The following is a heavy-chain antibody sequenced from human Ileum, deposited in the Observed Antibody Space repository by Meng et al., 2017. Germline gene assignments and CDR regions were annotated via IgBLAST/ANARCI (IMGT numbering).Heavy chain of an antibody. CDR2: IIPMFDTA. Sequence: QEELGQSGAEMKKPGSSVKVSCKASGGTFTTNTFNWVRLAPRQGLEWLGQIIPMFDTANYAQKFQGRVTLTADKSTRTAFMELSSLRSEDTAVYYCARQYCSSSSCYLIDDWGHGTLVTVFS. CDR3: ARQYCSSSSCYLIDD. D-gene: IGHD2-2*01. J-gene: IGHJ4*01. V-gene: IGHV1-69*06. CDR1: GGTFTTNT.